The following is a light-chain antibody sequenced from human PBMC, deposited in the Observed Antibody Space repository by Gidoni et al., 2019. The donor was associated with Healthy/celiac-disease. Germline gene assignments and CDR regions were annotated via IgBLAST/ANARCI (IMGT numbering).Light chain of an antibody. CDR2: YDS. J-gene: IGLJ3*02. V-gene: IGLV3-21*04. Sequence: SYVLTQPPSVSVAPGKTARITCGGNNIGSKSVHWYQQKPGQAPVLVIYYDSDRPSGIPERFSGSNSGNTATLTISRVEAGDEADYYCQVWDSSSELRVFGGGTKLTVL. CDR3: QVWDSSSELRV. CDR1: NIGSKS.